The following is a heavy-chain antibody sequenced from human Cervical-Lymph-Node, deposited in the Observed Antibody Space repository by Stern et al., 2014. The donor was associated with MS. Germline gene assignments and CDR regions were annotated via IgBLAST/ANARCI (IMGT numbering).Heavy chain of an antibody. CDR3: VRGQRYFDY. V-gene: IGHV1-46*01. Sequence: VQLVESGPEVKKTGTSVKLSCKAPGYTFTSSSMHWVRQAPGQGLEWMGIINPSGDSTTYAPKFQGRVTMTRDTSSSTVYMELSSLGSEDTAVYYCVRGQRYFDYWGQGTLVTVSS. J-gene: IGHJ4*02. CDR1: GYTFTSSS. CDR2: INPSGDST.